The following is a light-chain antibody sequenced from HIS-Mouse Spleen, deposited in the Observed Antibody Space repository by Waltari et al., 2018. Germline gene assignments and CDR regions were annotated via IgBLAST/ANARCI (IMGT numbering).Light chain of an antibody. CDR3: QAWDSSTAVV. CDR1: KLGSTY. J-gene: IGLJ2*01. CDR2: QDS. Sequence: SYELTQPPSVSVSPGQTASITCSGDKLGSTYACWYQQKPGQSPVPCIDQDSKRPSVIPESFSGSTSGNTASLTLSGTQAMDEADYYCQAWDSSTAVVFGGGTKLTVL. V-gene: IGLV3-1*01.